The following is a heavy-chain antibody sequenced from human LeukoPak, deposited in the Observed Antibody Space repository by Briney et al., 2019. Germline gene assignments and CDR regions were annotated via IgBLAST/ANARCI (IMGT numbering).Heavy chain of an antibody. CDR3: ARDGVLLWFGHFDY. V-gene: IGHV3-21*01. Sequence: PGGSLRLSCAASGFTFSSYSMNWVRQAPGKGLEWVSSISSSSSYIYYADSVKGRFTVSRDNAKNSLYLQMNSLRAEDTAVYYCARDGVLLWFGHFDYWGQGTLVTVSS. J-gene: IGHJ4*02. CDR1: GFTFSSYS. CDR2: ISSSSSYI. D-gene: IGHD3-10*01.